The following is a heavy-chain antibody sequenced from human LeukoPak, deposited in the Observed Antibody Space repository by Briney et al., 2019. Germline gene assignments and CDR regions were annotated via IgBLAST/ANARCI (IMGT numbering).Heavy chain of an antibody. CDR3: ARSARLMKGVVEVTALDD. J-gene: IGHJ4*02. Sequence: GSLTLSCEDSGFTFRSYEMNWVRQAPGKGLEWIAYLSSSGSAFSYADSVKGRFTIARDNAKNSVYLEMNSLRADDTAVYYCARSARLMKGVVEVTALDDWGQGTLVTVSS. D-gene: IGHD3-3*01. CDR1: GFTFRSYE. V-gene: IGHV3-48*03. CDR2: LSSSGSAF.